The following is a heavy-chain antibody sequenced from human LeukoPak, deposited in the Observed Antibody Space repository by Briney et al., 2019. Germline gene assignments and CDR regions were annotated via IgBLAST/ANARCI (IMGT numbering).Heavy chain of an antibody. V-gene: IGHV3-48*04. Sequence: GGSLRLSCAASGFTFSSYSMNWVRQAPGKGLEWVSSISSSGSTIYYADSVKGRFTISRDNAKNSLYLQMNSLRAEDTAVYYCARGRYYFDYWAQGTLVTVSS. CDR1: GFTFSSYS. J-gene: IGHJ4*02. CDR3: ARGRYYFDY. CDR2: ISSSGSTI.